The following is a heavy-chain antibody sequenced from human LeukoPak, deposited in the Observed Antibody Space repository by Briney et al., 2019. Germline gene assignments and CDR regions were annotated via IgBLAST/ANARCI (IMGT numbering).Heavy chain of an antibody. J-gene: IGHJ5*02. D-gene: IGHD6-19*01. CDR2: INAGNGNT. CDR3: ARASRFQYSSPPGYSSGWYSVYWLDP. V-gene: IGHV1-3*01. CDR1: GYTFTSYA. Sequence: ASVKVSCKASGYTFTSYAMHWVRQAPGQRLEWMGWINAGNGNTKYSQKFQGRVTITRDTSASTAYMELSSLRSEDTAVYYCARASRFQYSSPPGYSSGWYSVYWLDPWGQGTLVTVSS.